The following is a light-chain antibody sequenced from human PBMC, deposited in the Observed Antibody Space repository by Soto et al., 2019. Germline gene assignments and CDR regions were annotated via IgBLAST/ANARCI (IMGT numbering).Light chain of an antibody. V-gene: IGLV2-14*01. CDR1: SSDVGGYNY. J-gene: IGLJ1*01. Sequence: QSALTQPASVSGSPGQSITISCSGTSSDVGGYNYVSWYQQYPGKAPKLIIYEVTNRPSGVSNRFSGSKSGNTASLTISGLQAEDEADYYCSSYTSSSTLYVFAAGTKVTLL. CDR3: SSYTSSSTLYV. CDR2: EVT.